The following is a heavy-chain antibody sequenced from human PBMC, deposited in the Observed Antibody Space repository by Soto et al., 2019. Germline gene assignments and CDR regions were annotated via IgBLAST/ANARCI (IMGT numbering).Heavy chain of an antibody. CDR3: ARDYGGNSGTFGFDP. D-gene: IGHD4-17*01. CDR1: GGSISSGGYY. V-gene: IGHV4-31*03. J-gene: IGHJ5*02. CDR2: IYYSGST. Sequence: LSLTCTVSGGSISSGGYYWSWIRQHPGKGLEWIGYIYYSGSTYYNPSLKSRVTISVDTSKNQFSLKLSSVTAADTAVYYCARDYGGNSGTFGFDPWGQGTLVTVSS.